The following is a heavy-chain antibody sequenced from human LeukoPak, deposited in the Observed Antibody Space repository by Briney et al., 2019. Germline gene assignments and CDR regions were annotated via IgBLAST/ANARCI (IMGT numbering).Heavy chain of an antibody. V-gene: IGHV3-48*02. CDR2: IGGSGVAT. J-gene: IGHJ5*02. D-gene: IGHD3-3*01. CDR1: GFTFSIYG. Sequence: GGSLRLSCAASGFTFSIYGMNWVRQAPGKGLEWVAYIGGSGVATYYTDFVRGRFTISRDNARNSLYLQMNSLRDEDTAIYYCARGGQSADNWFDPWDQGILVTVSS. CDR3: ARGGQSADNWFDP.